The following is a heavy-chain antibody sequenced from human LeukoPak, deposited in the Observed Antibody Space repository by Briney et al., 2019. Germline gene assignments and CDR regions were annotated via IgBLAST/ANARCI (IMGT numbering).Heavy chain of an antibody. CDR3: ARDSIVRGNIANDMDV. V-gene: IGHV3-11*01. D-gene: IGHD2-8*01. Sequence: GGNLRLSCAASGYTFSDYHVSWIRQAPGKGLEWVSYISHSGRTMYYADSVKGRFTISRDNAKNSLYLQMNSLRAGDTAVYYCARDSIVRGNIANDMDVWGKGTTVTVSS. J-gene: IGHJ6*03. CDR2: ISHSGRTM. CDR1: GYTFSDYH.